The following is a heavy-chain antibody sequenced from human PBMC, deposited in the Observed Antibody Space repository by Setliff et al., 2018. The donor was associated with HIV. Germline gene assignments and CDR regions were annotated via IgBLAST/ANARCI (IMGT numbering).Heavy chain of an antibody. CDR1: GASITTDTYY. CDR3: ARGPPFAY. CDR2: IYHRGST. Sequence: SETLSLTCTVSGASITTDTYYWAWIRQPPGKGLEWIGSIYHRGSTHHNPSLWSRVTMSVDISNNQFSLDLTSVTAADTAVYYCARGPPFAYWGQGLLVTVSS. J-gene: IGHJ4*02. V-gene: IGHV4-39*07.